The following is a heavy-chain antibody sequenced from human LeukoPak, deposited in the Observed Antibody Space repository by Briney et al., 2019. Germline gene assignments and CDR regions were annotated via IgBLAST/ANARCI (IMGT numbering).Heavy chain of an antibody. D-gene: IGHD6-6*01. CDR3: ARDLGWQLVIDP. J-gene: IGHJ5*02. CDR1: GGSVSSGDYY. CDR2: IYYSGST. Sequence: SETLSLTCTVSGGSVSSGDYYWSWIRQPPGKGLEWIGYIYYSGSTYYNPSLKSRVTISVDTSKNQFSLKLSSVTAADTAVYYCARDLGWQLVIDPWGQGTLVTISS. V-gene: IGHV4-30-4*08.